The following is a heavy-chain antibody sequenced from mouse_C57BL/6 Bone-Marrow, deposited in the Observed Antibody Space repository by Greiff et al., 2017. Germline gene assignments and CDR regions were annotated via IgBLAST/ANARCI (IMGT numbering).Heavy chain of an antibody. D-gene: IGHD2-5*01. CDR1: GYTFTGYW. CDR3: ASLYYSNYEFDY. J-gene: IGHJ2*01. Sequence: QVQLQQSGAELMKPGASVKLSCKATGYTFTGYWIEWVKQRPGHGLEWIGEILPGSGSTNYNEKFKGKATFTAATSSNTAYMPLSSLTSEDSAVYYCASLYYSNYEFDYWGQGTTLTVSS. V-gene: IGHV1-9*01. CDR2: ILPGSGST.